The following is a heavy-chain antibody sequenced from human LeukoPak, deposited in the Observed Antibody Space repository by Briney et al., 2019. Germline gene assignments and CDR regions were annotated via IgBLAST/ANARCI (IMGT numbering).Heavy chain of an antibody. V-gene: IGHV5-51*01. CDR1: GYSFTSYW. CDR3: AIPLDRSGYDLDY. CDR2: IYPGDSDT. J-gene: IGHJ4*02. Sequence: GESLKISCKGSGYSFTSYWIGWVRQMPGKGLEWMGIIYPGDSDTRYSPSFQGQVTISAEKSISTAYLQWSSLKASDTAMYYCAIPLDRSGYDLDYWGQGTLVTVSS. D-gene: IGHD5-12*01.